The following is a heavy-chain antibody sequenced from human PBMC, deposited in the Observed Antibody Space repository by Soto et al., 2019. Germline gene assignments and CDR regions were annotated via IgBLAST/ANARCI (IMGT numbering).Heavy chain of an antibody. Sequence: ASVKVSCKATGYTFTGYYMHWLRQAPGQGLEWMGWINPNSGGTNYAQKFQGWVTMNRETSISTAYMELSRLRSDDTAWYYCARALNPTSGYSSGWHFDYWGQGTLVTVSS. CDR3: ARALNPTSGYSSGWHFDY. CDR2: INPNSGGT. J-gene: IGHJ4*02. V-gene: IGHV1-2*04. CDR1: GYTFTGYY. D-gene: IGHD6-19*01.